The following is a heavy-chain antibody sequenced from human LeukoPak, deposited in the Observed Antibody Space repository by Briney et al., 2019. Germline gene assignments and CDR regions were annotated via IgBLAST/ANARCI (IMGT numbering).Heavy chain of an antibody. J-gene: IGHJ4*02. D-gene: IGHD3-22*01. CDR2: ISGSGGST. CDR1: GFTFSSYA. Sequence: GGSLRLSCAASGFTFSSYAMSWVRQAPGKGLEWVSAISGSGGSTYYADSVKGRFTISRDNSKNTLYLQMNSLRAEHTAVYYCAKDWLHDSSGYYYGLDYWGQGTLVTVSS. CDR3: AKDWLHDSSGYYYGLDY. V-gene: IGHV3-23*01.